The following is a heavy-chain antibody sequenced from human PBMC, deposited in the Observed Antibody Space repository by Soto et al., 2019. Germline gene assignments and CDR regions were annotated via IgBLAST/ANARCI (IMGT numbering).Heavy chain of an antibody. V-gene: IGHV4-59*01. CDR3: ARSWGIVVDFRFDP. CDR2: IYYSGST. Sequence: SETLSLTCTVSGGSISSYYWSWIRQPPGKGLEWIGYIYYSGSTNYNPSLTSRVNISVDTSKNQFSLKLSSVTDAVTAVYYCARSWGIVVDFRFDPWGQGTLVTVSS. CDR1: GGSISSYY. J-gene: IGHJ5*02. D-gene: IGHD6-19*01.